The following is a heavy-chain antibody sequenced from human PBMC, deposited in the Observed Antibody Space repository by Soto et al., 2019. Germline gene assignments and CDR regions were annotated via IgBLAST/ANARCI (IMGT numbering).Heavy chain of an antibody. J-gene: IGHJ5*02. Sequence: ASVKVSCKASGYTFTSYGISWVRQAPGQGLEWMGWISSYNGNTNYAQKVQGRVTMTTDKSTSTTYMELRSLRSDDTAVYYCARGPRYCSSTSCFSGVTWFDPWGQGTLVTVSS. CDR3: ARGPRYCSSTSCFSGVTWFDP. CDR2: ISSYNGNT. D-gene: IGHD2-2*01. V-gene: IGHV1-18*04. CDR1: GYTFTSYG.